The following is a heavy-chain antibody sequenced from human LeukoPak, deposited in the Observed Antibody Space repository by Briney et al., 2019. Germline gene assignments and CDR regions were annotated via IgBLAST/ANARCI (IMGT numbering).Heavy chain of an antibody. J-gene: IGHJ4*02. V-gene: IGHV3-30*02. D-gene: IGHD6-25*01. CDR3: ASFLSARTIDY. CDR2: IRYDGSNK. CDR1: GFTFSSYG. Sequence: GGSLRLSCAASGFTFSSYGMHRVRQAPGKGLEWVAFIRYDGSNKYYADSVKGRFTISRDNSKNTLYLRMNSLRAEDTAVYYCASFLSARTIDYWGQGTLVTVSS.